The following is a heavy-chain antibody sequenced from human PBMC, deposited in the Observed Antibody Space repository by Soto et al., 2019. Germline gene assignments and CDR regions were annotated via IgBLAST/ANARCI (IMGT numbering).Heavy chain of an antibody. V-gene: IGHV3-30*04. CDR2: ISYDGSNK. J-gene: IGHJ6*02. D-gene: IGHD1-26*01. CDR1: GFTFSSYA. CDR3: ARDVSGSYGYYYYGMDV. Sequence: GGSLRLSCAASGFTFSSYAMHWVRQAPGKGLEWVAVISYDGSNKYYADSVKGRFTISRDNSKNTLYLQMNSLRAEDTAVYYCARDVSGSYGYYYYGMDVWGQGTTVTVSS.